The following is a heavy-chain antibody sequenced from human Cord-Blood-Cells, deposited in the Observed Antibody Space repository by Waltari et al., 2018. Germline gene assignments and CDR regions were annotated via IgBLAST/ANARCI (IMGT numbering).Heavy chain of an antibody. CDR1: GFTFISYL. D-gene: IGHD1-26*01. Sequence: EAQLVEFGEGLVQPGGPLRLSCAASGFTFISYLMHWVRQDPGKGLVWVSRINSDGSSTSYADSVKGRFTITRDNAKNTLYLQMNSLRAEDTAVYYCARDLSESGRGGYWGQGTLVTVSS. J-gene: IGHJ4*02. V-gene: IGHV3-74*01. CDR3: ARDLSESGRGGY. CDR2: INSDGSST.